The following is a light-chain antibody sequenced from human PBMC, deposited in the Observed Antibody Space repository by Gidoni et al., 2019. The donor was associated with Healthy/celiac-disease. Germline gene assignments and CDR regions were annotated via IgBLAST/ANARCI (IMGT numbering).Light chain of an antibody. CDR1: QSVSSY. CDR2: DAS. V-gene: IGKV3-11*01. CDR3: QQRSNWLT. Sequence: DIVLTKSPATLSLSPGERATLSVRASQSVSSYLAWYQQKPGQAPRLLIYDASNRATGIPARFSGSGSGTDFTLTISSLEPEDFAVYYCQQRSNWLTFGQGTKLEIK. J-gene: IGKJ2*01.